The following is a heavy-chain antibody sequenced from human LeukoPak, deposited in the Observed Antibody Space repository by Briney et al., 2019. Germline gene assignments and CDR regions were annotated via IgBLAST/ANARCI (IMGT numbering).Heavy chain of an antibody. CDR2: TYYRSKRYN. CDR3: ALARSEYHFGMDV. Sequence: SQTLSLTCAISGDSVSSISVAWNWIRQSPSRGLEWLGRTYYRSKRYNEYAVSVKGRININPDPSKNQFSLQLNSVTPEDTAVNSCALARSEYHFGMDVWGQGATVTVSS. J-gene: IGHJ6*02. V-gene: IGHV6-1*01. CDR1: GDSVSSISVA.